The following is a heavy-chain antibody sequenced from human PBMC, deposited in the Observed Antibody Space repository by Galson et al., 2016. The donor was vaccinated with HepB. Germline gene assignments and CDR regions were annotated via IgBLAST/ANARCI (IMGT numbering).Heavy chain of an antibody. V-gene: IGHV4-34*12. D-gene: IGHD4/OR15-4a*01. J-gene: IGHJ4*02. CDR3: ARLTHYPRISNYLYYFDS. CDR1: GGSFGGSC. Sequence: LSPTCAIYGGSFGGSCWSWIRQPPGKGLEWIGEIIYGGSNNYNPSLKSRVTISVDTSKNQFSLNVKSVIAADSAIYYCARLTHYPRISNYLYYFDSWGQGTQVAVSS. CDR2: IIYGGSN.